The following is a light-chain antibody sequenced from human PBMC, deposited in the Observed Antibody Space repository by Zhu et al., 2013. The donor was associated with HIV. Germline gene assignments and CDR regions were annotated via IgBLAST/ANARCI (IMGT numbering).Light chain of an antibody. V-gene: IGKV1-5*03. CDR2: KAS. J-gene: IGKJ1*01. CDR1: QTIDTS. Sequence: DIQMTQSPSTLSASVGDRLTITCRASQTIDTSLAWFQQKPGKAPTLLIYKASSLERGVPSRFSGRGSGTQFSLTINSLQPDDFATYYCQQYKTFSWTFGQGTKVE. CDR3: QQYKTFSWT.